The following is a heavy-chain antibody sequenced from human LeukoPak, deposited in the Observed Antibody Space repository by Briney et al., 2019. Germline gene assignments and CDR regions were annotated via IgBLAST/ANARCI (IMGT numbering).Heavy chain of an antibody. V-gene: IGHV3-7*01. CDR1: GFTFNTFW. CDR3: ARGDGTSSGLYFHY. Sequence: GGSLRLSCAASGFTFNTFWMTWLRQAPGKGLEWVANIHQEGRTKYYADSVKGRFTISRDNANNALNLQINSLRAEDTALYYCARGDGTSSGLYFHYWGQGTLVTVSS. CDR2: IHQEGRTK. J-gene: IGHJ4*02. D-gene: IGHD6-6*01.